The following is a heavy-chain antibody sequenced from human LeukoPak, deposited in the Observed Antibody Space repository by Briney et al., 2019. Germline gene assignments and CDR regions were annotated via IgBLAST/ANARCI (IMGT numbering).Heavy chain of an antibody. J-gene: IGHJ4*02. CDR1: GLTVSSNY. D-gene: IGHD1-1*01. CDR3: ARGTKGGHLDY. V-gene: IGHV3-53*01. CDR2: IYSGGST. Sequence: AGSLTLSCAASGLTVSSNYMSWVRQAPGKGLEWVSVIYSGGSTYYADSVKGRFTISRDNSKNTLYLQMNSLRAEDTAVYYCARGTKGGHLDYWGQGTLVTVSS.